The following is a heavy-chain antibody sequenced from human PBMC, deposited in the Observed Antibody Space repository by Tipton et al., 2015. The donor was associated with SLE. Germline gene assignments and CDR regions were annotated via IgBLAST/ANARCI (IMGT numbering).Heavy chain of an antibody. Sequence: TLSLTCAVYGGSFSGYSWSWIRQPPGKGLEWIGEIDHFGNTNYNPSLKSRVTVSVDTSKNQFSLKLSSVTAADTAVYYCARVSGGIAYMDVWGKGTMVTFSS. CDR2: IDHFGNT. V-gene: IGHV4-34*01. J-gene: IGHJ6*03. CDR3: ARVSGGIAYMDV. CDR1: GGSFSGYS. D-gene: IGHD6-13*01.